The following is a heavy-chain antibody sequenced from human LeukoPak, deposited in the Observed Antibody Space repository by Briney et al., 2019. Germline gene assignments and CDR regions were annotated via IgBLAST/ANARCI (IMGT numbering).Heavy chain of an antibody. CDR3: ARLSRRYGDYEDY. J-gene: IGHJ4*02. Sequence: SSETLSLTCTVSGGSITSDAYYWGWIRQPPGKGLEWIASVHYSGATYYNPSLKSRVTISVDTSKNQFSLKLSSVTAADTAVYYCARLSRRYGDYEDYWGQGTLVTVSS. CDR2: VHYSGAT. D-gene: IGHD4-17*01. CDR1: GGSITSDAYY. V-gene: IGHV4-39*01.